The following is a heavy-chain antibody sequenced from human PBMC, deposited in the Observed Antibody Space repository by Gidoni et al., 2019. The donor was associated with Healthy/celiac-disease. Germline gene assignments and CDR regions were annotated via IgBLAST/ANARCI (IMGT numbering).Heavy chain of an antibody. Sequence: SGFTFDDYAMHWVRQAPGKGLEWVSGISWNSGSIGYADSVKGRFTISRDNAKNSLYLQMNSLRAEDTALYYCAKDMPPWEGGMDVLGQGTTVTVSS. CDR3: AKDMPPWEGGMDV. CDR1: GFTFDDYA. CDR2: ISWNSGSI. D-gene: IGHD1-26*01. J-gene: IGHJ6*02. V-gene: IGHV3-9*01.